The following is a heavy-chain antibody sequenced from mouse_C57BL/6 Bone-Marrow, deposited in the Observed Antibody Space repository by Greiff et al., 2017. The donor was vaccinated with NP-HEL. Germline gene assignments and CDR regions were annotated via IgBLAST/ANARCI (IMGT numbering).Heavy chain of an antibody. V-gene: IGHV5-17*01. J-gene: IGHJ4*01. Sequence: EVQRVESGGGLVKPGGSLKLSCAASGFTFSDYGMHWVRQAPEKGLEWVAYISSGSGTIYYADTVKGRFTISRDNAKNTLFLQMTSLRSEDTAMYYCARLDYWGQGTSVTVSS. CDR1: GFTFSDYG. CDR3: ARLDY. CDR2: ISSGSGTI.